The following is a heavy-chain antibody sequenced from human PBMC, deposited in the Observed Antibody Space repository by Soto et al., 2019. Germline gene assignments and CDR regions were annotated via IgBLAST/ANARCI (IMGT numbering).Heavy chain of an antibody. Sequence: QVQLQESGPGLVKPSETLSLTCTVSGGSISSYYWSWIRQPPGKGLEWIGYIYYSGSTNYNPSLKSRVTISVDTSKNQFSLKLSSVTAADTAVYYCARDHSTPYYDILTTGSGWFDPWGQGTLVTVSS. J-gene: IGHJ5*02. V-gene: IGHV4-59*01. D-gene: IGHD3-9*01. CDR1: GGSISSYY. CDR3: ARDHSTPYYDILTTGSGWFDP. CDR2: IYYSGST.